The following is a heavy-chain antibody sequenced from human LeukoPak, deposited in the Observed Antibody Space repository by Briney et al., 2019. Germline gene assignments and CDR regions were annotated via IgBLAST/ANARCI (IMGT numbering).Heavy chain of an antibody. D-gene: IGHD4-23*01. CDR1: GFTFSSSW. CDR2: ISSSSSTI. V-gene: IGHV3-48*02. Sequence: QPGGSLRLSCAASGFTFSSSWMHWVRQAPGKGLEWVSYISSSSSTIYYADSVKGRFTISRDNAKNSLYLQMNSLRDEDTAVYYCLIGNYGGNSPFDYWGQGTLVTVSS. CDR3: LIGNYGGNSPFDY. J-gene: IGHJ4*02.